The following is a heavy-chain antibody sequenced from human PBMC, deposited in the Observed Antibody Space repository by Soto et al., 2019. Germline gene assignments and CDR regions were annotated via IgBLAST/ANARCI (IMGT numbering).Heavy chain of an antibody. CDR2: IYYSGST. D-gene: IGHD1-1*01. CDR3: ATRTTGTTGYGY. V-gene: IGHV4-39*01. J-gene: IGHJ4*02. Sequence: PSETLSLTCTVSGGSISSYYWGWIRQPPGKGLEWIGSIYYSGSTYYNPSLKSRVTISVDTSKNQFSLKLSSVTAADTAVYYCATRTTGTTGYGYWGQGTLVTVSS. CDR1: GGSISSYY.